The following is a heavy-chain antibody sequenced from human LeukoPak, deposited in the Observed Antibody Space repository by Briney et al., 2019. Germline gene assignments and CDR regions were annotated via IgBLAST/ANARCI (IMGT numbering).Heavy chain of an antibody. V-gene: IGHV4-30-4*08. Sequence: PSQTLSLTCTVSGGSISSGDYYWSWIRQPPGKGLEWIGYIYYNGSTYYNPSLKSRVTISVDTSKNQFSLKLSSVPAADTAVYYCARTSLGGAWFDPWGDRTLVTVSS. CDR1: GGSISSGDYY. D-gene: IGHD3-10*01. J-gene: IGHJ5*02. CDR3: ARTSLGGAWFDP. CDR2: IYYNGST.